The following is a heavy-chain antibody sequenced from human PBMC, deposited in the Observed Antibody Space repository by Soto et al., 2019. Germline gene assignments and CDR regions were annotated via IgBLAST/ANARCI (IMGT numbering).Heavy chain of an antibody. V-gene: IGHV3-30*18. CDR3: AKGGITMIVFNYLDY. Sequence: QVQLVESGGGVVQPGRSLRLSCAASGFTFSSYGMHWVRQAPGKGLEWVAVISYDGSNKYYADSVKGRFTISRDNSKNTLYLQMTSLRAEDTAVYYCAKGGITMIVFNYLDYWGQGTLVTVSS. CDR2: ISYDGSNK. D-gene: IGHD3-22*01. CDR1: GFTFSSYG. J-gene: IGHJ4*02.